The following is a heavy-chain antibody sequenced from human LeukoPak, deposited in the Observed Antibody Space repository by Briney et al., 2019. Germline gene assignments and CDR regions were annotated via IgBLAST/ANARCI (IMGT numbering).Heavy chain of an antibody. CDR2: IYSGGPT. CDR3: ARVIGGSSGYYDY. V-gene: IGHV3-66*01. CDR1: GFTVSSNF. D-gene: IGHD3-22*01. J-gene: IGHJ4*02. Sequence: GGSLRLSCAASGFTVSSNFMTWVRQAPGKGLEWVSVIYSGGPTYYADSVKGRFTISRDNSKNTLYLQMNNLRAEDTAVYYYARVIGGSSGYYDYWGQGTLVTVSS.